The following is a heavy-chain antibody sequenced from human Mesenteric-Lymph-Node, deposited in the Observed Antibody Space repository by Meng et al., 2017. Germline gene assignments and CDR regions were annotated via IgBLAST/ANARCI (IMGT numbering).Heavy chain of an antibody. J-gene: IGHJ4*02. Sequence: GESLKISCAASGFTFSSYEMNWVRQAPGKGLEWVSYISSSGSTIYYADSVKGRFTISRDNAKNSLYLQMNSLRAEDTAVYYCARGSVEQYDILTGYYMPVPFDYWGQGTLVTVSS. V-gene: IGHV3-48*03. CDR1: GFTFSSYE. CDR3: ARGSVEQYDILTGYYMPVPFDY. CDR2: ISSSGSTI. D-gene: IGHD3-9*01.